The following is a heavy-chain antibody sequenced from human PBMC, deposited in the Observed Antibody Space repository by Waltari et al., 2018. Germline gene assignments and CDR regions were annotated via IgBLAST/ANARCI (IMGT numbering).Heavy chain of an antibody. J-gene: IGHJ4*02. CDR3: ARLAAAGGFDY. CDR1: GGSIRSYY. D-gene: IGHD6-13*01. V-gene: IGHV4-59*08. CDR2: IYYSGST. Sequence: QVQLQESGPGLVKPSETLSLTCPASGGSIRSYYWSWTRQPPGKGLEWIGYIYYSGSTNYNPSLKSRVTISVDTSKNQFSLKLSSVTAADTAVYYCARLAAAGGFDYWGQGTLVTVSS.